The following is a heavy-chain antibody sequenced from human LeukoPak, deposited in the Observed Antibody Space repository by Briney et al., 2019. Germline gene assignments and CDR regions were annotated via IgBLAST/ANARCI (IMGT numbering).Heavy chain of an antibody. Sequence: GGSLRLSCSASGFTFSSYAMHWVRQAPGKGLEYVSAITSNGGSTYYADSVKGRLTISRDNSKNTLFLQMSGLRAEDTAVYYCARDGLHTGHFDYWGQGTLVTVSS. J-gene: IGHJ4*02. D-gene: IGHD2-21*01. CDR2: ITSNGGST. V-gene: IGHV3-64D*09. CDR1: GFTFSSYA. CDR3: ARDGLHTGHFDY.